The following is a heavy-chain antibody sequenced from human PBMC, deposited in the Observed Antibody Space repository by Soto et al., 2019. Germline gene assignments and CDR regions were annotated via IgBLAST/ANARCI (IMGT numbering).Heavy chain of an antibody. CDR1: GFTFTRYS. J-gene: IGHJ4*02. V-gene: IGHV3-21*06. CDR3: ARESEDLTSNFDY. Sequence: EVQLVESGGGLVKPGGSLRLSGAASGFTFTRYSMNRVRQPPGKGLEWVSSISSTTNYIYYGDSMKGRFTISRDNAKNSLYLEMNSLRAEDTAVYYCARESEDLTSNFDYWGQGTLVTVSS. CDR2: ISSTTNYI.